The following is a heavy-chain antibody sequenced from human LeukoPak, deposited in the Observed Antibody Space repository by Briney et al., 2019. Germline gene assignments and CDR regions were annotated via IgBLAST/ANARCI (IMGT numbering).Heavy chain of an antibody. CDR3: ARLVGASWFDS. D-gene: IGHD1-26*01. Sequence: SQTLSLTCAISGDSVSTNSATWTWLRQSPSRGLEWLGRTYYRSKWNNDYAVSMKSRITVNPDTSKNQFSLQLNSVTPEDTAVYYCARLVGASWFDSWGQGTLVTVSS. V-gene: IGHV6-1*01. CDR2: TYYRSKWNN. J-gene: IGHJ5*01. CDR1: GDSVSTNSAT.